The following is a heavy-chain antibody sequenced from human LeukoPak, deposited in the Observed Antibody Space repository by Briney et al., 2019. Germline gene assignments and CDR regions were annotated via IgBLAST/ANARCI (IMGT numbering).Heavy chain of an antibody. D-gene: IGHD4-17*01. Sequence: GGSLRLSCAASGFTFSSYAMSWVRQAPGKGLEWVSAISGSGGSTYYAASVKGRFTISRDNSKNTLYLQMNSLRAEDTAVYYCAKTPDRDYGDLVNWFDPWGQGTLVTVSS. J-gene: IGHJ5*02. CDR3: AKTPDRDYGDLVNWFDP. V-gene: IGHV3-23*01. CDR2: ISGSGGST. CDR1: GFTFSSYA.